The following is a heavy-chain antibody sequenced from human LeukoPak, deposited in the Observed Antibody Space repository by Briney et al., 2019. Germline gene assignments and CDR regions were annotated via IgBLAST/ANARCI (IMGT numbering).Heavy chain of an antibody. CDR1: GFTFSSYA. CDR2: ISGSGGST. CDR3: AREVAARRLGSWVDP. Sequence: PGGSLRLSCAASGFTFSSYAMSWVRQAPGKGLEWVSAISGSGGSTYYADSVKGRFTISRDNSKNTLYLQMNSLRAEDTAVYYCAREVAARRLGSWVDPWGQGTLVIVSS. V-gene: IGHV3-23*01. D-gene: IGHD6-6*01. J-gene: IGHJ5*02.